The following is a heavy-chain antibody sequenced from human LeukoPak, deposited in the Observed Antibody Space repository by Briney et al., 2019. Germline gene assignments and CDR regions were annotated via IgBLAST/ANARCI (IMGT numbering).Heavy chain of an antibody. CDR2: INWNGGST. CDR1: GFTFDDYG. V-gene: IGHV3-20*04. J-gene: IGHJ6*03. D-gene: IGHD5-18*01. CDR3: ASSRGYSYANYMDV. Sequence: GGSLRLSCAASGFTFDDYGMSWVRQAPGKGLEWVSGINWNGGSTGYADPVKGRFTISRDNAKNSLYLQMNSLRAEDTALYYCASSRGYSYANYMDVWGKGTTVTVSS.